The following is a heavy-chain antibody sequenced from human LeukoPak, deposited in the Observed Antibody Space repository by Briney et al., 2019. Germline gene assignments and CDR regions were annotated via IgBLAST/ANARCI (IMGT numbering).Heavy chain of an antibody. CDR3: ARGRPTNYYYGSRGYYFDY. Sequence: GASVKVSCKASGYTFTSYGVSWVRQAPGQGLEWMGWISGSNGNTNYAQKLQGRVTMTTDTSTSTAYMELRSLRSDDTAVYYCARGRPTNYYYGSRGYYFDYWGQGTLVTVSS. V-gene: IGHV1-18*01. CDR1: GYTFTSYG. J-gene: IGHJ4*02. D-gene: IGHD3-10*01. CDR2: ISGSNGNT.